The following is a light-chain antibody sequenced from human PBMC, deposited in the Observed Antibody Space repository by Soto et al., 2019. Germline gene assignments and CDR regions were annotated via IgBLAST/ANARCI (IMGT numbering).Light chain of an antibody. CDR2: AVS. V-gene: IGKV1-9*01. CDR1: QGVSSY. Sequence: DIQLTQSPSFLSASVGDRVTITCRASQGVSSYFAWYQQKPGKAPNLLIYAVSALQSGVPSRFSDSASGTEFTLTISSLQPEDFATYYCQQLDSYRLTFGGGTKVEIK. CDR3: QQLDSYRLT. J-gene: IGKJ4*01.